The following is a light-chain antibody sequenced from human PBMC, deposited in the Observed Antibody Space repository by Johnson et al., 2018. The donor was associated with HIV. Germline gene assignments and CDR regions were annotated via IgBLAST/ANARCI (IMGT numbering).Light chain of an antibody. CDR1: SSNIGNNY. Sequence: QSVLTQPPSVSAAPGQKVTISCSGSSSNIGNNYVSWYQQLPGTAHKLLIYENNKRPSGIPERFSGSKSGTSATLGITGLQTGDEADYYCGTWDSSLSASYVFGTGTKVTVL. J-gene: IGLJ1*01. CDR2: ENN. CDR3: GTWDSSLSASYV. V-gene: IGLV1-51*02.